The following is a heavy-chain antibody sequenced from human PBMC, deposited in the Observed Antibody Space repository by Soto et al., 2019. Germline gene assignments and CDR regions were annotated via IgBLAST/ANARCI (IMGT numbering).Heavy chain of an antibody. CDR3: ARGPHIAVDHYKKYYFDY. CDR2: INPSGGTT. Sequence: ASVKVSCKASGYTFTYNFMHWVRQAPGQGLEWMGIINPSGGTTRAAQKFQDRVTMTRDTSTSTVYMELSSLRSEDTAVYYCARGPHIAVDHYKKYYFDYWGQGTLVTVSS. D-gene: IGHD2-15*01. V-gene: IGHV1-46*01. CDR1: GYTFTYNF. J-gene: IGHJ4*02.